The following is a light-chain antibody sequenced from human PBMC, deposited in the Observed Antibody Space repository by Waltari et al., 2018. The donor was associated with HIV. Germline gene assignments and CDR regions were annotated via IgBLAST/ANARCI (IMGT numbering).Light chain of an antibody. CDR2: DVS. J-gene: IGLJ2*01. CDR1: SSDVGGYNY. CDR3: QSYDNSLGVV. Sequence: QSALTQPASVSGSPGQSITISCTGTSSDVGGYNYVSWYQQHPGKAPKLMIYDVSKRPSGVSNRFSGSKSGNPASLTISGLQAEDEADYYCQSYDNSLGVVFGGGTKLTVL. V-gene: IGLV2-14*01.